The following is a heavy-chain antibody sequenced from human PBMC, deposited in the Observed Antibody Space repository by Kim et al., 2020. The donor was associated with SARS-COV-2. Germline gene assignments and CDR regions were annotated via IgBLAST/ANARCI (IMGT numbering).Heavy chain of an antibody. CDR2: IYYSGST. CDR1: GGSISSTSYH. D-gene: IGHD3-3*01. J-gene: IGHJ4*02. CDR3: ARRYSLRFPGHY. V-gene: IGHV4-39*01. Sequence: SETLSLTCTVSGGSISSTSYHWGWIRQPPGKGLEWIGSIYYSGSTYYNPSLKSRVTISVDTSKNQFSLKLSSVTAADTAVYYCARRYSLRFPGHYWGQET.